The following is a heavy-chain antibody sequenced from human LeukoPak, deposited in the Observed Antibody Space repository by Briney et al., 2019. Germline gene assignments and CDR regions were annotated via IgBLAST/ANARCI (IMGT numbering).Heavy chain of an antibody. CDR3: ARDRPLYYYDSSGSPY. D-gene: IGHD3-22*01. CDR2: ISSSSSYI. J-gene: IGHJ4*02. V-gene: IGHV3-21*01. Sequence: GGSLRLSCAASGFTFSSYSMNRVRQAPGKGLEWVSSISSSSSYIYYADSVKGRFTISRDNAKNSLYLQMNSLRAEDTAVYYCARDRPLYYYDSSGSPYWGQGTLVAVSS. CDR1: GFTFSSYS.